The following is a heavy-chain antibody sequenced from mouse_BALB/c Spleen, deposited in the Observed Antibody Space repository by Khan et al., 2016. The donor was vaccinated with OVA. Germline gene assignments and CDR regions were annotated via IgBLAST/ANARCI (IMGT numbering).Heavy chain of an antibody. D-gene: IGHD2-5*01. J-gene: IGHJ4*01. V-gene: IGHV5-12-2*01. CDR3: ARPYSTGYDDVMDY. Sequence: EVQLLETGGDLVQPGGSLKLSCAASGFTFSSYTMSWVRQIPEKRLEWVAFISKGGYSTYYPDTVKGRFIFSRDNAKSTPYLQMSSLKSEDTAMYYCARPYSTGYDDVMDYWGQGTSVTVSA. CDR2: ISKGGYST. CDR1: GFTFSSYT.